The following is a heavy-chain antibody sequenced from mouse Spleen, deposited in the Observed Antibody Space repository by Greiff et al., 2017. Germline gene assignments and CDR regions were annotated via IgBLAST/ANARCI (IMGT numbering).Heavy chain of an antibody. V-gene: IGHV1-5*01. CDR2: IYPGNSDT. CDR3: TRWKITVVTFDY. Sequence: VQLQQSGTVLARPGASVKMSCKASGYSFTSYWMHWVKQRPGQGLEWIGAIYPGNSDTSYNQKFKGKAKLTAVTSASTAYMELSSLTNEDSAVYYCTRWKITVVTFDYWGQGTTLTVSS. D-gene: IGHD1-1*01. CDR1: GYSFTSYW. J-gene: IGHJ2*01.